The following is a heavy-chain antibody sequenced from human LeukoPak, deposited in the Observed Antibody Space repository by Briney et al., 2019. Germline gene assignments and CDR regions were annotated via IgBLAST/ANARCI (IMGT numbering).Heavy chain of an antibody. CDR1: GYTFTTQT. V-gene: IGHV1-18*01. CDR3: ARGYGATSDFEY. D-gene: IGHD4-23*01. CDR2: ISGFDGDT. J-gene: IGHJ4*02. Sequence: ASVKVSCKASGYTFTTQTITWLRQAPGHGLGWMGWISGFDGDTDYAQKFQGRVTMTTDTSTNTAYMEVTSLRSDDTAVYYCARGYGATSDFEYWGQGTLVIVSS.